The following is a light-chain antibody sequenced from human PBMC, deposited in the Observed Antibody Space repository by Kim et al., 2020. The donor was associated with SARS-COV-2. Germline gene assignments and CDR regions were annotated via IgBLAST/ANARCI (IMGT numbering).Light chain of an antibody. CDR2: GAS. J-gene: IGKJ4*01. CDR3: QQCNSWPLT. V-gene: IGKV3-15*01. CDR1: QSVSNY. Sequence: VSPGESASLSGRASQSVSNYLAWYQQKPGQAPRLLIYGASNRATDIPARFSGSGSGTEFTLTISSLQSEDFAVYYCQQCNSWPLTFGGGTKVDIK.